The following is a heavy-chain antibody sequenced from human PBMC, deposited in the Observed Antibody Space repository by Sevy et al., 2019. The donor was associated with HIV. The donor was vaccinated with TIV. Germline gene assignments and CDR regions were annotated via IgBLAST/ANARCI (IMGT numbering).Heavy chain of an antibody. D-gene: IGHD7-27*01. CDR3: ARIWGPGYFDY. CDR1: GGSVSSGSYY. J-gene: IGHJ4*02. Sequence: SETLSLTCTVSGGSVSSGSYYWIWIRQPPGKGLEGIGYIYYSGSTNYDPSLKSQVTISENTPKNQFSLKLSTVTAADTAVYYCARIWGPGYFDYWGQGTLVTVSS. V-gene: IGHV4-61*01. CDR2: IYYSGST.